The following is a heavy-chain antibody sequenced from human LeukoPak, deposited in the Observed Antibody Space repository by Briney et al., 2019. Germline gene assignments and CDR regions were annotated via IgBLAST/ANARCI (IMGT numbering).Heavy chain of an antibody. CDR3: ARAVYYYDSSGYYDAFDI. V-gene: IGHV3-11*04. CDR2: ISSSGSTK. D-gene: IGHD3-22*01. CDR1: GFTFSDYY. J-gene: IGHJ3*02. Sequence: GGSLRLSCAASGFTFSDYYMSWIRQAPGKGLEWISYISSSGSTKYYADSVKGRFTISRDNAKNSLYLQMNSLRAEDTAVYYCARAVYYYDSSGYYDAFDIWGQGTMVTVSS.